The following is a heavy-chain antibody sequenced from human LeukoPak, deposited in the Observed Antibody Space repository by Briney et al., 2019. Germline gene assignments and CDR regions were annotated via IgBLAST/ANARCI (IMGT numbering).Heavy chain of an antibody. J-gene: IGHJ3*02. CDR1: GYTFTSYY. CDR3: ARDPGGGYKDDALDI. V-gene: IGHV1-46*01. D-gene: IGHD3-16*01. CDR2: INPSGGST. Sequence: GASVKVSCKASGYTFTSYYMHWVRQAPGQGLEWMGIINPSGGSTSYAQKFQGRVTMTRDTSISTAYMELSRLRSDDTAVYYCARDPGGGYKDDALDIWGQGTMVTVSS.